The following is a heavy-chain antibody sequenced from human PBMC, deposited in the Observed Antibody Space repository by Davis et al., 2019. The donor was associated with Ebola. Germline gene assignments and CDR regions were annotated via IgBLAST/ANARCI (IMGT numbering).Heavy chain of an antibody. CDR3: ARGTGGSGSYPGYYGMDV. CDR2: ISGSGYNT. CDR1: GFTFTNYA. D-gene: IGHD3-10*01. V-gene: IGHV3-23*01. Sequence: GESLKISCAASGFTFTNYAMSWVRQAPGKGLEWVSGISGSGYNTYYADSVKGRFTISRDNSKNTLYLQMNSLRAEDTAVYYCARGTGGSGSYPGYYGMDVWGQGTTVTVSS. J-gene: IGHJ6*02.